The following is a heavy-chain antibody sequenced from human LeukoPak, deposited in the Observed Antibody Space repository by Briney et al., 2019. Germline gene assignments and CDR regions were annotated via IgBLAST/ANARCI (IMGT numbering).Heavy chain of an antibody. CDR3: ARQIEGGYHAFDI. V-gene: IGHV3-74*01. Sequence: GGSLRLSRAASGFSFSNYWMHWVRLAPGKGLVWVSRISREGSSTIYADSVHGRFTISRDNARDTLYLQMSSLSAEDTAVYYCARQIEGGYHAFDIWGQGTMVPVSS. D-gene: IGHD3-16*02. J-gene: IGHJ3*02. CDR1: GFSFSNYW. CDR2: ISREGSST.